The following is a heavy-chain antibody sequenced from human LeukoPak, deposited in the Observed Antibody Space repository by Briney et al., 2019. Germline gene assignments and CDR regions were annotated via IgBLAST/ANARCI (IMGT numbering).Heavy chain of an antibody. J-gene: IGHJ5*02. V-gene: IGHV3-30*02. Sequence: GGSLRLSCAASGFYFANYAMSWVRQAPGKGLEWVTFIRDDGSNKYYADSVKGRFTISRDNSKNTLYLQMNSLRAEDTAVYYCAKRGEGVSNTWYMNNWFDPWGQGTLVTVSS. CDR3: AKRGEGVSNTWYMNNWFDP. CDR2: IRDDGSNK. CDR1: GFYFANYA. D-gene: IGHD6-13*01.